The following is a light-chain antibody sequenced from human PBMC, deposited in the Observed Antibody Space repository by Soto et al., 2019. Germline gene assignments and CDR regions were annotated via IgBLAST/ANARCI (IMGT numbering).Light chain of an antibody. J-gene: IGKJ3*01. V-gene: IGKV1-17*02. CDR1: QDIRNA. Sequence: DIQMTQSPASLSASVGDRVTITCRASQDIRNALTWYQQKPGKAPKRLIYDASTLHSGVPSRFSGSGSGTEFTLTINNLQPEDFATYYCLQHNTYPFTFGPGTKVDIK. CDR2: DAS. CDR3: LQHNTYPFT.